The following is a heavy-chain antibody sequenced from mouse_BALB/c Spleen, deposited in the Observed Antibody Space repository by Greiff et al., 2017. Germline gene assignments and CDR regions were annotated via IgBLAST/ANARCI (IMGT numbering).Heavy chain of an antibody. CDR2: ISSGGSYT. D-gene: IGHD1-2*01. CDR1: GFTFSSYA. Sequence: EVKLMESGGGLVKPGGSLKLSCAASGFTFSSYAMSWVRQSPEKRLEWVAEISSGGSYTYYPDTVTGRFTISRDNAKNTLYLEMSSLRSEDTAMYYCARWGITTYWGQGTLVTVSA. J-gene: IGHJ3*01. CDR3: ARWGITTY. V-gene: IGHV5-9-4*01.